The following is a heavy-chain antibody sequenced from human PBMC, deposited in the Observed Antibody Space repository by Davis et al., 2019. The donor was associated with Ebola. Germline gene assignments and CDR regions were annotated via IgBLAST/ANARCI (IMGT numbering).Heavy chain of an antibody. CDR2: IHYRGIT. Sequence: SETLSLTCTVSGGSISDISSTGYYWGWVRPPPGEGLEWIGTIHYRGITYCNPSLKSRITISQDTSKNQFSLKLSSVTAADTAVYYCASDETGATTGSFDYWGQGTLVTVSS. CDR3: ASDETGATTGSFDY. D-gene: IGHD1-26*01. V-gene: IGHV4-39*01. CDR1: GGSISDISSTGYY. J-gene: IGHJ4*02.